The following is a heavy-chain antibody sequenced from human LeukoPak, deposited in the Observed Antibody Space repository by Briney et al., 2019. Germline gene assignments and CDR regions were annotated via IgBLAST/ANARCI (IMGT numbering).Heavy chain of an antibody. Sequence: PGGSLRLSCAASGFTFSSYGMHWVRQAPGKGLEWVAFIRYDGSNKYYADSVKGRFTISRDNSKNTLYLQMNSLRAEDTAVYYCAKSREKGYDFWSGYYSLDYWGQGTLVTVSS. V-gene: IGHV3-30*02. CDR2: IRYDGSNK. CDR3: AKSREKGYDFWSGYYSLDY. CDR1: GFTFSSYG. J-gene: IGHJ4*02. D-gene: IGHD3-3*01.